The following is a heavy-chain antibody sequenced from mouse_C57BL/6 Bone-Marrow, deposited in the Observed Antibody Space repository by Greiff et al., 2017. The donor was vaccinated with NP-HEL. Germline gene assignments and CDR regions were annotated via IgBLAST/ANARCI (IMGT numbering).Heavy chain of an antibody. J-gene: IGHJ2*01. V-gene: IGHV5-17*01. CDR3: ASTIYYYGCDY. D-gene: IGHD1-1*01. CDR1: GFTFSDYG. Sequence: EVMLVESGGGLVKPGGSLKLSCAASGFTFSDYGMHWVRQAPEKGLEWVAYISSGSSTIYYADTVKGRFTISRDNAKNTLFLQMTRLRSEDTAMYYWASTIYYYGCDYWGQGTTLTVSS. CDR2: ISSGSSTI.